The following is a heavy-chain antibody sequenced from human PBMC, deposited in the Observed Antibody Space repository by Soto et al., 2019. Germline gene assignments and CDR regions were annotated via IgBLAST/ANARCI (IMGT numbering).Heavy chain of an antibody. V-gene: IGHV3-7*04. Sequence: VQLVESGGGLVQPGGSLRLSCAASGFTFTSYWMNWVRQAPGKGLEWVANIRQDGRDKNYVGSVKGRFTISRDNAKNSLYLQMNSLRPEDTAIYYCARGTTIPGIDYWGQGALVTVSS. CDR2: IRQDGRDK. CDR3: ARGTTIPGIDY. J-gene: IGHJ4*02. CDR1: GFTFTSYW. D-gene: IGHD1-1*01.